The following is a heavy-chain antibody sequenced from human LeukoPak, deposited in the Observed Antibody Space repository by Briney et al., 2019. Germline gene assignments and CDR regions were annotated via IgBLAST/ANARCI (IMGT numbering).Heavy chain of an antibody. V-gene: IGHV4-59*01. D-gene: IGHD4-17*01. Sequence: SETLSLTCTVSGGSISSYYWSWIRQPPGKGLEWIGYIYYSGSTNYNPSLKSRVTISVDTSKNQFSLKLSSVTAADTAVYYCARGSTVTTNYHYMDVWGKGTTVTVSS. CDR3: ARGSTVTTNYHYMDV. CDR1: GGSISSYY. J-gene: IGHJ6*03. CDR2: IYYSGST.